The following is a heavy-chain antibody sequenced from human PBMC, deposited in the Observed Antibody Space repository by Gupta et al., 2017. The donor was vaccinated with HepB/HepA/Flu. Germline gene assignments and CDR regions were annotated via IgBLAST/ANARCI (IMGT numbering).Heavy chain of an antibody. V-gene: IGHV3-21*01. J-gene: IGHJ4*02. CDR3: ANPHLTVDY. D-gene: IGHD4/OR15-4a*01. CDR1: GFTFSSYS. Sequence: EVQLVESGGGLVKPGGSLRLSCAASGFTFSSYSMNWVRQAPGKGLEWVSSISSSSRYIYDADSVKGRFTISRDNAKNSLYLKMNSLRAEDTAVYYCANPHLTVDYWGQGTLVTVSS. CDR2: ISSSSRYI.